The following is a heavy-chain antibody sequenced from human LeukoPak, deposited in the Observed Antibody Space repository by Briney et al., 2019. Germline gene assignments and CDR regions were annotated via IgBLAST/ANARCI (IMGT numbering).Heavy chain of an antibody. V-gene: IGHV2-5*02. D-gene: IGHD3-10*01. CDR1: GFSLSTSGVT. Sequence: SGPTLVKPTQTLTLTCTFSGFSLSTSGVTVGWVRQPPGKAPEWLALIYWDDDKRYSASLKSRLTITKDTSKNQVVLTMSNMDPVDTATYYCAHSQYGSGSLGYWGQGTLVTVSS. CDR2: IYWDDDK. CDR3: AHSQYGSGSLGY. J-gene: IGHJ4*02.